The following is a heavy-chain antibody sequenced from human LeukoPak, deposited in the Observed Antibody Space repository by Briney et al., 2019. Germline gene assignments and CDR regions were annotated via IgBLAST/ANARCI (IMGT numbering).Heavy chain of an antibody. D-gene: IGHD3-22*01. J-gene: IGHJ5*02. CDR1: GFSLSTSAVG. V-gene: IGHV2-5*01. CDR3: AHLDYYDSSGYYSNLHNWFDP. Sequence: SGPTLVKPTQTLTLTCTFSGFSLSTSAVGVGWIRQPPGKALEWLALIYWNDDKRYSPSLKSRLTITKDTSKNQVVLTMTNMDPVDTATYYCAHLDYYDSSGYYSNLHNWFDPWGQGTLVTVSS. CDR2: IYWNDDK.